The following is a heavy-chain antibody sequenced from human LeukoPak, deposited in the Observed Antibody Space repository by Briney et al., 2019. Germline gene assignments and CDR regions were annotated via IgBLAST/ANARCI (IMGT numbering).Heavy chain of an antibody. CDR1: GGSMSGYY. CDR2: IYNSGST. Sequence: SETLSLTCTVSGGSMSGYYWTWIRQPPGKGLEWIGDIYNSGSTKYNPSLKSRVTISDDTSKNQFSLRLSSVTAADTAVYYCARAQAFVSMAYFDHWGQGTLVTVSS. D-gene: IGHD2/OR15-2a*01. V-gene: IGHV4-59*08. CDR3: ARAQAFVSMAYFDH. J-gene: IGHJ4*02.